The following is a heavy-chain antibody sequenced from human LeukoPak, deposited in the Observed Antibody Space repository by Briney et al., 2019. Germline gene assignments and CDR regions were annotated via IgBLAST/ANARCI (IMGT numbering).Heavy chain of an antibody. D-gene: IGHD3-10*01. CDR3: ARVDGSGSYFDY. CDR1: GFTFSSYS. CDR2: ISSSSSYI. V-gene: IGHV3-21*01. J-gene: IGHJ4*02. Sequence: PGRSLRLSCAASGFTFSSYSMNWVRQAPGKGLEWVSSISSSSSYIYYADSVKGRFTISRDNAKNSLYLQMNSLRAEDTAVYYCARVDGSGSYFDYWGQGTLVTVSS.